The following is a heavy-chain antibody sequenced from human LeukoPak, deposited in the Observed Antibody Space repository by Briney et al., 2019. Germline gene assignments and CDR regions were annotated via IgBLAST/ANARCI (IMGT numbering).Heavy chain of an antibody. V-gene: IGHV3-64D*06. J-gene: IGHJ5*02. CDR3: LKDRSGYSSSWYGRWNWFDP. CDR2: ISSNGGST. Sequence: GGSLRLSCSASGLTFSNYAMHWVGRSPGKGLEYVSAISSNGGSTYYADSVKGRFTISRDNSKNTLYLQMSSLRAEDTAVYYCLKDRSGYSSSWYGRWNWFDPWGQGTLVTVSS. D-gene: IGHD6-13*01. CDR1: GLTFSNYA.